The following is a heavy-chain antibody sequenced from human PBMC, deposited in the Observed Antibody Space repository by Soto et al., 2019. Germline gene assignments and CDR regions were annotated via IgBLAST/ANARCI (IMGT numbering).Heavy chain of an antibody. Sequence: PSETLSLTCAVSGGSISSPTWWSWVRQPPGKGLEWIGESSHSGSTNYNPSLKSRATISLDKSKNQFSLKLSSVTAADTAVYYCASLRTTVSSFDYWGQGTLVTVSS. J-gene: IGHJ4*02. CDR2: SSHSGST. CDR3: ASLRTTVSSFDY. CDR1: GGSISSPTW. V-gene: IGHV4-4*02. D-gene: IGHD4-4*01.